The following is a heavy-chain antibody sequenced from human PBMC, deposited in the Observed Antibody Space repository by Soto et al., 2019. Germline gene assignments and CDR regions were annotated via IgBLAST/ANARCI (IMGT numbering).Heavy chain of an antibody. J-gene: IGHJ3*02. CDR1: GGTFSSYA. Sequence: QVQLVQSGAEVKKPGSSVKVSCKASGGTFSSYAISWVRQAPGQGLEWMGGIIPIFGTANYAQKFQGRVTITADESTSTAYMELSSLRSEDTAVYYCARDGNIAYSGGDCSEGAFDIWGQGTMVTVSS. CDR2: IIPIFGTA. D-gene: IGHD2-21*02. CDR3: ARDGNIAYSGGDCSEGAFDI. V-gene: IGHV1-69*01.